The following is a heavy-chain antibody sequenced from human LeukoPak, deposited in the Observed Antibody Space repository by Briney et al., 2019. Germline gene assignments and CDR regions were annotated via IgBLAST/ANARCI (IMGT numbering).Heavy chain of an antibody. CDR1: GYTFTGYY. J-gene: IGHJ4*02. V-gene: IGHV1-2*02. D-gene: IGHD5-12*01. CDR2: INPNSGGT. CDR3: AVSGYDRSGNFDY. Sequence: ASVKVSCKASGYTFTGYYMHWVRQAPGQGLEWMGWINPNSGGTNYAQKFRGRVTMTRDTSISTAYMELSRLRSDDTAVYYCAVSGYDRSGNFDYWGQGTLVTVSS.